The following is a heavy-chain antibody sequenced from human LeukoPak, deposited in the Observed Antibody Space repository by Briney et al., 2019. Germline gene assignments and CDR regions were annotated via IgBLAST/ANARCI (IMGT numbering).Heavy chain of an antibody. V-gene: IGHV1-2*02. Sequence: ASVKVSCKASGYTFTGYYIHWVRQAPGQGLEWMGWINPNSGGTNYAQKFQGRVTMTRDTSISTAYMELSRLRSDDTAVYYCARDPREVYYGMEVWGQGTTVTVSS. J-gene: IGHJ6*01. CDR1: GYTFTGYY. CDR3: ARDPREVYYGMEV. CDR2: INPNSGGT.